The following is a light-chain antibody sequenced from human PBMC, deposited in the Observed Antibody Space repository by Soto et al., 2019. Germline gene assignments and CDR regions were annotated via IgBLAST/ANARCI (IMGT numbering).Light chain of an antibody. CDR2: DDS. CDR1: NIGGKS. CDR3: QVWDTSSDRSYV. Sequence: SSELTQPPSVSVAPGQTARITCGGNNIGGKSVHWYQQKPGQAPVLVVYDDSDRPSGIPERFSGSNSGNTATLTISSVEAGDEADDYCQVWDTSSDRSYVFGTGTKLTVL. V-gene: IGLV3-21*02. J-gene: IGLJ1*01.